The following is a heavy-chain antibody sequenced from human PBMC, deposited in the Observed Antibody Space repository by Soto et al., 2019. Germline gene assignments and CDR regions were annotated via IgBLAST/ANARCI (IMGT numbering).Heavy chain of an antibody. Sequence: EVQLVESGGGVVQPGGSLRLSCTASGFTFNTHWMHWVRQAPGKGLVWVSRIYFDGITTNYADSVKGRLTVSRDNAKKTVYLHVNTLRDEDTAVDYWARGGAMGVDYWGQGTLVTVSS. V-gene: IGHV3-74*01. J-gene: IGHJ4*02. CDR2: IYFDGITT. CDR3: ARGGAMGVDY. D-gene: IGHD1-26*01. CDR1: GFTFNTHW.